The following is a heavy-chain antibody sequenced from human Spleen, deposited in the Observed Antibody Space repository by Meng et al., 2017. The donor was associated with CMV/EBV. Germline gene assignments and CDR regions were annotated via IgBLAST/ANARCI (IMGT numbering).Heavy chain of an antibody. Sequence: VSGGSVSSGSYYWSWIRQPRGKGLEWSGYIYDRGSTNYNPSLKSRVTISVDTSKNQFSLKLSSVTAADTAVYYCARLSSTSPRFDYWGQGTLVTVSS. CDR2: IYDRGST. J-gene: IGHJ4*02. CDR3: ARLSSTSPRFDY. CDR1: GGSVSSGSYY. D-gene: IGHD2-2*01. V-gene: IGHV4-61*01.